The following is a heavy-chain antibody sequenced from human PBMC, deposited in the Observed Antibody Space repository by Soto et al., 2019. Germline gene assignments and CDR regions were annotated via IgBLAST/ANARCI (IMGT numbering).Heavy chain of an antibody. V-gene: IGHV1-69*13. CDR1: RVAFSKFI. D-gene: IGHD6-19*01. Sequence: SVKVSCKASRVAFSKFIVTWVRQAPGLGLEWVGGIIPIFGTANYAQKFQGRVTITANESTSTSYMKVNNLRSEDTAVYYCAKVRYSSPMGYYYGMDVWGQGTTVTVSS. J-gene: IGHJ6*02. CDR3: AKVRYSSPMGYYYGMDV. CDR2: IIPIFGTA.